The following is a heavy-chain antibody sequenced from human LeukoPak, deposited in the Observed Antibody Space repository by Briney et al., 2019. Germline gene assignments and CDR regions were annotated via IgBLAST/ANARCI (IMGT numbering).Heavy chain of an antibody. D-gene: IGHD5-18*01. J-gene: IGHJ4*02. CDR2: ISPNNGDT. Sequence: AAVKVSCKASGYTFTGYYMHWVRQAPGQGPEWMGWISPNNGDTRYSQKFQGRVTMTTDTSISTAYMELSGLTSDDTAVYYCAAPGYKYGYVLDHWGQGTLVTVSS. CDR3: AAPGYKYGYVLDH. CDR1: GYTFTGYY. V-gene: IGHV1-2*02.